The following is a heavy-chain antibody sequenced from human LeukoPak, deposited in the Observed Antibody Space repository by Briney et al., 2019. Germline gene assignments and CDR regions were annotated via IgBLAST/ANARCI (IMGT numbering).Heavy chain of an antibody. CDR1: GASISGYY. CDR3: ARTKRVYYFDF. J-gene: IGHJ4*02. V-gene: IGHV4-59*01. CDR2: IYYSGTT. Sequence: PSETLSLTCTVSGASISGYYWSWIRQPPGKGLEWVACIYYSGTTDYNPSLKSRVAISVDTSKNQFSLKLSSVTAADTAVYYCARTKRVYYFDFWGQGTLVTVSS. D-gene: IGHD2-8*01.